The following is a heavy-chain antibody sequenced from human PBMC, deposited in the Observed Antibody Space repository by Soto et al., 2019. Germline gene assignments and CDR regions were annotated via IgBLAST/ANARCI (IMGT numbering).Heavy chain of an antibody. CDR2: IIPILGIA. CDR1: GGTFSSYT. V-gene: IGHV1-69*02. CDR3: ARKRSYGSGGMDV. D-gene: IGHD3-10*01. J-gene: IGHJ6*02. Sequence: QVQLVQSGAEVKKPGSSVKVSCKASGGTFSSYTISWVRQAPGQGLEWMGRIIPILGIANYAQKFQGRVTITAEKSTSTAYMELSSLRSEDTAVYYCARKRSYGSGGMDVWGQGTTVTVSS.